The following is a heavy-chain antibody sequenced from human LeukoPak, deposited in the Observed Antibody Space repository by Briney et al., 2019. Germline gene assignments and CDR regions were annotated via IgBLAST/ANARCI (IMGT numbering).Heavy chain of an antibody. J-gene: IGHJ4*02. V-gene: IGHV1-46*01. D-gene: IGHD6-19*01. CDR2: ISPSGGST. CDR3: ARDGVAGTYYFDF. Sequence: ASVKVSCKASGYTFTKYYMHWVRQAPGQVLECMGMISPSGGSTSYPQKFQDRVTLTRDTSTSTVYMELSSLRSEDTALYFCARDGVAGTYYFDFWGQGTLVTVSS. CDR1: GYTFTKYY.